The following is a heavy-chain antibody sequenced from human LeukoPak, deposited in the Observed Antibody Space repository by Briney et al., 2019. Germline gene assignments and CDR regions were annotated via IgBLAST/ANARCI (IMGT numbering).Heavy chain of an antibody. D-gene: IGHD6-6*01. CDR1: GGSISSYY. CDR2: IYYSGST. Sequence: PSETLSLTCTVSGGSISSYYWSWLRQPPGKRLEWIGYIYYSGSTNYNPSLKSRVTISRDNSKNTLYLQMNSLRAEDTAVYYCARGRSSFDYWGQGTLVTVSS. V-gene: IGHV4-59*12. J-gene: IGHJ4*02. CDR3: ARGRSSFDY.